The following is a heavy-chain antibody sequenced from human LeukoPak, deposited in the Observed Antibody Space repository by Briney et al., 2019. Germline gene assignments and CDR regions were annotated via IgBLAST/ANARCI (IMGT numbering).Heavy chain of an antibody. CDR1: GFVLSDYG. D-gene: IGHD1-26*01. CDR2: IRYDGTTK. Sequence: GGSLRLSCVASGFVLSDYGMHWVRQAPGKGLEWLSFIRYDGTTKYYADSVKGRFTISRDDSNNTLYLHMDSLTAEDSAIYYCAKLYVNTGADYWGQGTLVTVSS. V-gene: IGHV3-30*02. CDR3: AKLYVNTGADY. J-gene: IGHJ4*02.